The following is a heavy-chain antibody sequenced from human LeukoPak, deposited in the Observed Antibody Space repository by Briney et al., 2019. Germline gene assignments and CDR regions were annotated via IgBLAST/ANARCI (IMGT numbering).Heavy chain of an antibody. D-gene: IGHD3-22*01. CDR1: GGSISSYY. J-gene: IGHJ4*02. CDR3: ARGEYYDSSGYFLGVFDY. Sequence: PSETLSLTCTVSGGSISSYYWSWIRQPPGKGLEWIGSIYYSGSTYYNPSLKSRVTISVDTSKNQFSLKLSSVTAADTAVYYCARGEYYDSSGYFLGVFDYWGQGTLVTVSS. CDR2: IYYSGST. V-gene: IGHV4-59*12.